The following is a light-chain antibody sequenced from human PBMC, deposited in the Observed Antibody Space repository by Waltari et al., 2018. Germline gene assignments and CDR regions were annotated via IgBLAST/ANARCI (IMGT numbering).Light chain of an antibody. Sequence: EIVLTQSPGTLSLSPGERATLSCRASRSVSSNYLAWYQQKPGQAPRLLIYGSSSRATGIPDRFSGSGSGTDFTLTISRLEPEDFAVYYCQQCDSSAYSFGQGTKLEIK. CDR1: RSVSSNY. J-gene: IGKJ2*03. CDR3: QQCDSSAYS. CDR2: GSS. V-gene: IGKV3-20*01.